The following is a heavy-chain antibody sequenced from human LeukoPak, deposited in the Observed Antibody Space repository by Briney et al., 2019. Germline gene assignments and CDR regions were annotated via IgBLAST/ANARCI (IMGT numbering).Heavy chain of an antibody. D-gene: IGHD1-26*01. Sequence: TSSETLSLTCTVSGGSISSGDYYWSWIRQPPGKGLEWIGEINHSGSTNYNPSLKSRVTISVDTSKNQFSLKLSSVTAADTAVYYCARVRSGSFGHWGQGTLVTVSS. CDR1: GGSISSGDYY. J-gene: IGHJ4*02. CDR3: ARVRSGSFGH. V-gene: IGHV4-39*07. CDR2: INHSGST.